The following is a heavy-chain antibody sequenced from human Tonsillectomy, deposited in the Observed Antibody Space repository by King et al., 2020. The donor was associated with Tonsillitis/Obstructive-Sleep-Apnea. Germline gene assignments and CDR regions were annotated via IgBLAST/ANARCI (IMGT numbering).Heavy chain of an antibody. Sequence: VQLVESWGGLVNPGGSLRLSCGASGFTFRDYFMSWIRQAPGKGLEWISYISSTGSFTNYADSVKGRFTISRDNAKNSVYLQMNSLRDEDTAVYYCARDRDYDILTDAFDIWGQGTIVTVSS. CDR2: ISSTGSFT. CDR3: ARDRDYDILTDAFDI. D-gene: IGHD3-9*01. V-gene: IGHV3-11*05. J-gene: IGHJ3*02. CDR1: GFTFRDYF.